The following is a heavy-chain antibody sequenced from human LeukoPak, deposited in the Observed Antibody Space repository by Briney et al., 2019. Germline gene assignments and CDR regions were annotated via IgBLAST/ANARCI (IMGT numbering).Heavy chain of an antibody. CDR3: ARHLGLGYSYGYPYFDN. CDR1: GGSISSYY. V-gene: IGHV4-59*08. D-gene: IGHD5-18*01. CDR2: IYYSGST. J-gene: IGHJ4*02. Sequence: SETLSLTCTVSGGSISSYYWSWIRQPPGKGLEWIGYIYYSGSTNYNPSLKSRVTISVDTSKNQFSLKLSSVTAADTAVYYCARHLGLGYSYGYPYFDNWGQGTLVTVSS.